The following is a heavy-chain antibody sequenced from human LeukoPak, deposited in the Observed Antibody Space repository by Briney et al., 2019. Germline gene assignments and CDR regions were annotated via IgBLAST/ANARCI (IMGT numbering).Heavy chain of an antibody. J-gene: IGHJ4*02. CDR2: INPNSGGT. Sequence: ASVKVSCKASGYTFTGCCMHWVPQAHGQALDLMGWINPNSGGTNYAQKFQGGVTMTRDTSISTAYMELSRLRSDDTAVYYCARIYYDSSGVFDYWGQGTLVTVSS. CDR3: ARIYYDSSGVFDY. V-gene: IGHV1-2*02. D-gene: IGHD3-22*01. CDR1: GYTFTGCC.